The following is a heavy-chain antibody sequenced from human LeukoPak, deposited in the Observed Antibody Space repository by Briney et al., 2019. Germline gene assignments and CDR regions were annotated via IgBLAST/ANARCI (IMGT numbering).Heavy chain of an antibody. D-gene: IGHD3-10*01. CDR3: ARGDGSGNSYGLIHDH. V-gene: IGHV1-2*02. CDR1: GYTFTGYY. CDR2: LNPNTGGT. Sequence: ASVKVSCKASGYTFTGYYIHWVRQAPGQGLEWMGWLNPNTGGTNYAQKFQGRVTMTRDTSISTAYMELGRLSSDDTAVYCCARGDGSGNSYGLIHDHWGQGTLVIVSS. J-gene: IGHJ4*02.